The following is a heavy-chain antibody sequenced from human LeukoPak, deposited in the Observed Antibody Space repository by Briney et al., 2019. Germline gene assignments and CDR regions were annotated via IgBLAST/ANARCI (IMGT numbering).Heavy chain of an antibody. CDR3: ASAISCQSFDI. J-gene: IGHJ3*02. CDR1: GFNVSSSD. V-gene: IGHV3-53*01. CDR2: IYSGGLT. Sequence: SGGSLRLSRAASGFNVSSSDMSWVRQAPGKGVECVSIIYSGGLTYYPDPVKRRFTISRDKSKNTLYLQMSSRRAEDTAVYYCASAISCQSFDIWGQGTRVPVSS. D-gene: IGHD2-21*01.